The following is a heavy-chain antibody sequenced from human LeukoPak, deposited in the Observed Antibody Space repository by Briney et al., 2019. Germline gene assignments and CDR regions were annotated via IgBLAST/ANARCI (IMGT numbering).Heavy chain of an antibody. D-gene: IGHD4-11*01. CDR3: ARDPKDSYYFDY. V-gene: IGHV3-48*01. CDR1: GFTFSTYN. Sequence: PGGSLRLSCAASGFTFSTYNMHWVRQAPGKGLEWVSYISSSSNIIYYADSMKGRITISRDNAKNSLFLQMNSLRAEDTAVYYCARDPKDSYYFDYWGQGTLVTVSS. CDR2: ISSSSNII. J-gene: IGHJ4*02.